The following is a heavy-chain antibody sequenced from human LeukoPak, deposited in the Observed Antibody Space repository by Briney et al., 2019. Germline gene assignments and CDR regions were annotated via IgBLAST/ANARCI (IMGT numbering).Heavy chain of an antibody. Sequence: PSETLSLTCAVYGGSFSGYYWSWIRQPPGKGLEWIGEINHSGSTNYNPSLKSRVTISVDTSKNQFSLKLSSVTAADTAVYYCARCTRITMVRAVIITGIYYFDYWGQGTLVTVSS. D-gene: IGHD3-10*01. CDR1: GGSFSGYY. CDR2: INHSGST. CDR3: ARCTRITMVRAVIITGIYYFDY. V-gene: IGHV4-34*01. J-gene: IGHJ4*02.